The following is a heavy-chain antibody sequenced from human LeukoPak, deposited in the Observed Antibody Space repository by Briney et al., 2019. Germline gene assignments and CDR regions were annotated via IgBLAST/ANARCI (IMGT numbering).Heavy chain of an antibody. CDR1: GFTFSSYG. Sequence: PGRSLRLSCAASGFTFSSYGMHWVRQAPGKGLEWVAVISYDGSNKYYADSVKGRFTISRDSSKNTLYLQMNSLRAEDTAVYYCAKDDSAAPFDYWGQGTLVTVSS. V-gene: IGHV3-30*18. CDR3: AKDDSAAPFDY. CDR2: ISYDGSNK. J-gene: IGHJ4*02. D-gene: IGHD2-2*01.